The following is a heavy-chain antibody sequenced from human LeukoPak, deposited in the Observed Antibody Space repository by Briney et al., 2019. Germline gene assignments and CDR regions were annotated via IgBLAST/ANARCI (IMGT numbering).Heavy chain of an antibody. J-gene: IGHJ4*02. D-gene: IGHD6-19*01. CDR2: IGASGDT. CDR3: SRVGSSGWPNYFDS. Sequence: GGSLRLSCAASGFTFSSYDMHWVRQATGKGLEWVSVIGASGDTYYAGSVKGRFTISRENAKNSLYLQMNSLTAGDTAVYFCSRVGSSGWPNYFDSWGQGTLVTVSS. V-gene: IGHV3-13*04. CDR1: GFTFSSYD.